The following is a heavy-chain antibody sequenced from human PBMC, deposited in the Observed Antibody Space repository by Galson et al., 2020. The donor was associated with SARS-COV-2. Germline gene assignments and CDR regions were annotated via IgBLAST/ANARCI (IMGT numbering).Heavy chain of an antibody. CDR3: VRDDGTAPYDY. Sequence: METGGSLRLSFAASGFAVSSKYMSWVRQAPGKGLEWVSVIYYDGNTNYADSVRGRFTISRDTSKNTVSLQMNSLRAEDTAMYYCVRDDGTAPYDYWGPGTLVTVSS. J-gene: IGHJ4*02. V-gene: IGHV3-53*05. D-gene: IGHD5-18*01. CDR1: GFAVSSKY. CDR2: IYYDGNT.